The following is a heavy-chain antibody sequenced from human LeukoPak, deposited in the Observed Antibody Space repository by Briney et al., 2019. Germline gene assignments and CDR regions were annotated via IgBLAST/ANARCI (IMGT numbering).Heavy chain of an antibody. V-gene: IGHV5-51*01. Sequence: AGESLKISCKGSGYSFTSYWIGWVRQMPGKGLEWMGIIYPGDSDTRYSPSFQGQVTISADKSISTAYLQWSSLKASDTAMYYCARRGIAVAGHYYYYGMDVWGRGTTVTVSS. CDR2: IYPGDSDT. D-gene: IGHD6-19*01. CDR3: ARRGIAVAGHYYYYGMDV. J-gene: IGHJ6*02. CDR1: GYSFTSYW.